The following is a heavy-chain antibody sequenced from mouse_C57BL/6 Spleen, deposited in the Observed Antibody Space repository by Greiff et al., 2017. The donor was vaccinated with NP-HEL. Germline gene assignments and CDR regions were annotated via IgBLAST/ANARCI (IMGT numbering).Heavy chain of an antibody. Sequence: EVHLVESGGGLVKPGGSLKLSCAASGFTFSSYAMSWVRQTPEKRLEWVATISDGGSYTYYPDNVKGRFTISRDNAKNNLYLQMSHLKSEDTAMYYCAREGGYGGNYYAMDYWGQGTSVTVSS. V-gene: IGHV5-4*01. J-gene: IGHJ4*01. CDR1: GFTFSSYA. CDR2: ISDGGSYT. D-gene: IGHD2-2*01. CDR3: AREGGYGGNYYAMDY.